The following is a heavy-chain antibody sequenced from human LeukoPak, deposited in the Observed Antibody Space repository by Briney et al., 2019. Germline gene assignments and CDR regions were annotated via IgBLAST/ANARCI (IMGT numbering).Heavy chain of an antibody. CDR2: IRYDGSNK. CDR1: GFTFSSYG. D-gene: IGHD4-11*01. V-gene: IGHV3-30*02. Sequence: GGSLRLSCAVSGFTFSSYGMHWVRQAPGKGLEWVAFIRYDGSNKYYADSVKGRFTISRDNSKNTLYLQMNSLRAEDTAVYYCAKEPYSNYVGWFDPWGQGTLVTVSS. J-gene: IGHJ5*02. CDR3: AKEPYSNYVGWFDP.